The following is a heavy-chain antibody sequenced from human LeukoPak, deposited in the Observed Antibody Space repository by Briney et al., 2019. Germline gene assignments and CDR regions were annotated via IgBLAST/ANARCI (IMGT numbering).Heavy chain of an antibody. CDR1: GYTFTSYG. V-gene: IGHV1-18*01. J-gene: IGHJ4*02. CDR3: ARAPYCGGDCYPFDY. Sequence: ASVKVSCKASGYTFTSYGISWVRQAPGQGLEWMGWISAYNGNANYAQKLQGRVTMTTDTSTSTAYMELRSLRSDDTAVYYCARAPYCGGDCYPFDYWGQGTLVTVSS. CDR2: ISAYNGNA. D-gene: IGHD2-21*02.